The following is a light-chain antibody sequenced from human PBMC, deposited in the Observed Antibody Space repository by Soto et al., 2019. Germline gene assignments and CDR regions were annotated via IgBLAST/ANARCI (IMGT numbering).Light chain of an antibody. J-gene: IGLJ3*02. Sequence: QSVLTQPPSVSGAPGQRVTISCTGSSSNIGAGYDVHWYQQLPGTAPKLLISGDTNRPSGVPYRFSGSKSGTSASLAITGLRAEDEADYYCQSFDSSLSGWLFGGGTKLTVL. CDR2: GDT. CDR3: QSFDSSLSGWL. CDR1: SSNIGAGYD. V-gene: IGLV1-40*01.